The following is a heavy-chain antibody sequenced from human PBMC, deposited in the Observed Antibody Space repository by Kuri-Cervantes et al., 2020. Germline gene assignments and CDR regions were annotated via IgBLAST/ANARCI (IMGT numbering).Heavy chain of an antibody. CDR3: ARAYYDYWGVRAFDI. CDR2: INHSGST. Sequence: SETLSLTCAVYGGSFSGYYWSWIRQSPGKGLEWIGEINHSGSTNYNPSLKSRVTISVDTSKNQFSLKLSSVTAADTAVYYCARAYYDYWGVRAFDIWGQGTMVTVSS. CDR1: GGSFSGYY. V-gene: IGHV4-34*01. J-gene: IGHJ3*02. D-gene: IGHD3-16*01.